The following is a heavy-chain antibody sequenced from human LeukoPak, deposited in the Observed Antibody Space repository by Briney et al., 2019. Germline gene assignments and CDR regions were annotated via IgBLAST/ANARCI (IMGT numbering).Heavy chain of an antibody. Sequence: GGSLRLSCAASGFTFSSYWMSWVRQAPGKGLDWLANIKQDGSEKYYVDSVKGRFTISRDNAKNSLYLQMNSLRAEDTAVYYCARDSPLAVAGLIDYWGQGTLVTVSS. D-gene: IGHD6-19*01. CDR1: GFTFSSYW. J-gene: IGHJ4*02. CDR2: IKQDGSEK. V-gene: IGHV3-7*01. CDR3: ARDSPLAVAGLIDY.